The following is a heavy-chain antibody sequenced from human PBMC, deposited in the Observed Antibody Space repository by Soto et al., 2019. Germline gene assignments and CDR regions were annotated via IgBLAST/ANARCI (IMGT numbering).Heavy chain of an antibody. J-gene: IGHJ4*02. D-gene: IGHD5-12*01. CDR2: ISGSGGST. CDR3: AKCDSGYDLAAFDY. CDR1: GFTFSSYA. V-gene: IGHV3-23*01. Sequence: EVQLLESGGGLVQPGGSLRLSCAASGFTFSSYAMSWVRQAPGKGLEWVSAISGSGGSTYYADSVKGLFTITSDNSKNMLLQKMSSMRAEDTVVYCCAKCDSGYDLAAFDYWGQGTLVTVSS.